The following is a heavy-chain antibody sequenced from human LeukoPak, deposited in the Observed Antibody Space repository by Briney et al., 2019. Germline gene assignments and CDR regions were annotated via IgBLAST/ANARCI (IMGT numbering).Heavy chain of an antibody. J-gene: IGHJ6*02. CDR2: ISGSGGST. Sequence: GGSLRLSCAASGFTFSSYAMSWVRQAPGNGLEWVSAISGSGGSTYYADSVKGRFTISRDNSKNTLYLQMNSLRAEDTAVYYCAKANQTDIVVALLYYGMDVWGQGTTVTVSS. CDR3: AKANQTDIVVALLYYGMDV. CDR1: GFTFSSYA. V-gene: IGHV3-23*01. D-gene: IGHD2-15*01.